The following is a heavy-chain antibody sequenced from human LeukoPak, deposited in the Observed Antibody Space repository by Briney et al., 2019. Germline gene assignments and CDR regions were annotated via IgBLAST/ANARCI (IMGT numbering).Heavy chain of an antibody. D-gene: IGHD3-9*01. CDR2: IYYSGST. CDR3: ARGQDILTGYFVDC. CDR1: GGSISSYY. J-gene: IGHJ4*02. V-gene: IGHV4-59*01. Sequence: SETLSLTCTVSGGSISSYYWSWIRQPPGKGLEWIGYIYYSGSTNYIPSLKSRVTISVDTSKNQFSLQLSSVTAADTAVYYCARGQDILTGYFVDCWGQGTLVTVSS.